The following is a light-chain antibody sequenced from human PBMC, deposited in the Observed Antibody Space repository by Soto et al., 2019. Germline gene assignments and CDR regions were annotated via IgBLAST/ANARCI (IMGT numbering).Light chain of an antibody. CDR2: GAS. CDR3: QQYGSSLYT. J-gene: IGKJ2*01. CDR1: QSVSNNS. V-gene: IGKV3-20*01. Sequence: EIVMTHFPVTLSLSPGKRATLSCRASQSVSNNSLAWYQQIPGQPPRLLIYGASSRTTGIPDRFSGSGSGTDFTLTISRLEPGDFAVYYCQQYGSSLYTFGQGTKVDIK.